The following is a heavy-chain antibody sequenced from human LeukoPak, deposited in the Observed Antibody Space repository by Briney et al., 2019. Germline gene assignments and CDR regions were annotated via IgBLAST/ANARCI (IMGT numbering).Heavy chain of an antibody. D-gene: IGHD6-13*01. Sequence: SETLSLTCAVYGGSFSGYYWGWIRQPPGKGLEWIGEINHSGSTNYNPSLTSRVTISVDTSKNQFSLKLSTVTAADTAVYYCARLHWYSSSWYSLDYWGQGTLVTVSS. V-gene: IGHV4-34*01. CDR1: GGSFSGYY. J-gene: IGHJ4*02. CDR2: INHSGST. CDR3: ARLHWYSSSWYSLDY.